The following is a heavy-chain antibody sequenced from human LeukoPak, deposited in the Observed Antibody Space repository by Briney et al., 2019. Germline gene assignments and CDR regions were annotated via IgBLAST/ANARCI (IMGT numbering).Heavy chain of an antibody. CDR1: GGSISSYY. V-gene: IGHV4-59*01. CDR3: ARAAAGICVSWFDP. J-gene: IGHJ5*02. D-gene: IGHD6-13*01. Sequence: SETLSLTCTVSGGSISSYYWSWIRQPPGKGLEWLGYIYYSGSTNYNPSLKSRVTISVDTSKNQFSLKLSSVTAADTAVYYCARAAAGICVSWFDPWGQGTLVTVSS. CDR2: IYYSGST.